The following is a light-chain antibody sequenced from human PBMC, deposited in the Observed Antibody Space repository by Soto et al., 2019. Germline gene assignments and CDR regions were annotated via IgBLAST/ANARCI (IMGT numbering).Light chain of an antibody. Sequence: DIQMTQSPSSLSASVGDRVTITCRASQSISNYLNWYQQKPGKAPKLLIYDASSLQSGVPSRFSGSGSGTDFTLTINSLQPEDFATYYCQQSYSTLFTFGPGTKVDIK. J-gene: IGKJ3*01. CDR1: QSISNY. CDR2: DAS. CDR3: QQSYSTLFT. V-gene: IGKV1-39*01.